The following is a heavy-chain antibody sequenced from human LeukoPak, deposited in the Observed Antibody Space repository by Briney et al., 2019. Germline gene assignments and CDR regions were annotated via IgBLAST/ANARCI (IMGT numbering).Heavy chain of an antibody. CDR3: ARGVATAGAKFFDY. V-gene: IGHV1-2*02. CDR2: INPNNGGT. J-gene: IGHJ4*02. CDR1: GYTFTVYY. Sequence: GASVKVSCKASGYTFTVYYIHWLRQAPGQGLKWLGWINPNNGGTLYAQKFQGGVTMTRDTSISAVYMELNRLTADDTAVYYCARGVATAGAKFFDYWGQGTLVTVSS. D-gene: IGHD6-13*01.